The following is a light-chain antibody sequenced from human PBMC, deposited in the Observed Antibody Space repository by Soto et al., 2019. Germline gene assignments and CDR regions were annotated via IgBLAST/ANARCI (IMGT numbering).Light chain of an antibody. CDR2: DAS. V-gene: IGKV1-27*01. CDR1: QTISNY. J-gene: IGKJ1*01. Sequence: DIQMTQSPSSLSASVGERVTITCRASQTISNYLAWYQQRPGQPPRLLIYDASTLQSGVSSRFTGSRSGTDFTLTISNLQPEDFATYYCQPYHNIPRTFGQGTKVQIK. CDR3: QPYHNIPRT.